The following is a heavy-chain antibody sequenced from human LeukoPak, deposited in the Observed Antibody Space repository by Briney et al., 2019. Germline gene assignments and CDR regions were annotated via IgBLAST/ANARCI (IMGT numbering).Heavy chain of an antibody. Sequence: PSETLSLTCTVSGGSISSRSYYWGWIRQPPGKGLEWIGSIYYSGSTYYNPSVKSRLTISVDTSKNKFSLRLRSVTAAATAEYCCAKTTEGYAGGPWYSYYYYMHVWGKGTTVTISS. CDR2: IYYSGST. J-gene: IGHJ6*03. CDR1: GGSISSRSYY. CDR3: AKTTEGYAGGPWYSYYYYMHV. V-gene: IGHV4-39*07. D-gene: IGHD5-12*01.